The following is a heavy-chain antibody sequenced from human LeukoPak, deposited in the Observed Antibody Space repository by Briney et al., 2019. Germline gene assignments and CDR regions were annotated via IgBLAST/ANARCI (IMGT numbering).Heavy chain of an antibody. Sequence: GGSLRLSCAASGFTFSSYWMSWVRQTPEKGLEWVSTITSGDGSPYYADSVKGRFTISRDNSNNMLYLQMNSLRAEDTAVYYCTKRGAYYVDYWGRGIPVTVSS. V-gene: IGHV3-23*01. J-gene: IGHJ4*02. CDR1: GFTFSSYW. D-gene: IGHD3-16*01. CDR2: ITSGDGSP. CDR3: TKRGAYYVDY.